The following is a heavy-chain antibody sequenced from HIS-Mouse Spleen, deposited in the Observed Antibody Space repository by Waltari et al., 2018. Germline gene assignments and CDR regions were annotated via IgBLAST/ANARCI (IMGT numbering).Heavy chain of an antibody. J-gene: IGHJ2*01. CDR2: IYYSGST. CDR1: GGSISSSRYY. CDR3: AREIPYSSSWYDWYFDL. Sequence: QLQLQESGPGLVKPSETLSLTCPVSGGSISSSRYYWAWIRQPPGKGLEWIGSIYYSGSTYYNPSLKSRVTISVDKSKNQFSLKLSSVTAADTAVYYCAREIPYSSSWYDWYFDLWGRGTLVTVSS. V-gene: IGHV4-39*07. D-gene: IGHD6-13*01.